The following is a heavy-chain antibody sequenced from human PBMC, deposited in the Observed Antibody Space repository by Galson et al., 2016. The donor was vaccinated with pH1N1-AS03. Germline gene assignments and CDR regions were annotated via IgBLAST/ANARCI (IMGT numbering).Heavy chain of an antibody. Sequence: ETLSLTCDVSGGSITSSNWWTWVRQPPGQGLEWIGEVYHSGTTNYNSSLKSRVTMSVNKSKNQFSLKLNSVTAADTAVYYCARSDGRGDNFGYMRWFDPWGQGTLVTVSS. CDR2: VYHSGTT. V-gene: IGHV4/OR15-8*01. D-gene: IGHD5-12*01. CDR3: ARSDGRGDNFGYMRWFDP. J-gene: IGHJ5*02. CDR1: GGSITSSNW.